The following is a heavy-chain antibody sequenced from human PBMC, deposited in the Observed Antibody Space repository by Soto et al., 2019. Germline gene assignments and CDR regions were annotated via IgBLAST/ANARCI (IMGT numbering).Heavy chain of an antibody. CDR3: ASHYYTSGYYRCRDY. CDR2: IIPIFGTA. V-gene: IGHV1-69*13. CDR1: GGTFSSYA. Sequence: GASVKVSCKASGGTFSSYAISWVRQAPGQGLEWMGGIIPIFGTANYAQKFQGRVTITADESTSTAYMELSSLRSEDTAVYYCASHYYTSGYYRCRDYWGQGTLVTVSS. J-gene: IGHJ4*02. D-gene: IGHD3-22*01.